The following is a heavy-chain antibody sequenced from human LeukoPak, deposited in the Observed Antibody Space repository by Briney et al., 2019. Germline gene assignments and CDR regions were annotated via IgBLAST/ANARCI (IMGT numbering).Heavy chain of an antibody. D-gene: IGHD6-25*01. V-gene: IGHV4-59*12. CDR1: GGSFSGYY. J-gene: IGHJ3*02. CDR3: AREGQRTRDAFDI. CDR2: IYYSGNA. Sequence: SETLSLTCAVYGGSFSGYYWTWIRQPPGKGLEWIGYIYYSGNANYNPSLKSRVTISVDTSKNQFSLKLSSVTAADTAVYYCAREGQRTRDAFDIWGQGTMVTVSS.